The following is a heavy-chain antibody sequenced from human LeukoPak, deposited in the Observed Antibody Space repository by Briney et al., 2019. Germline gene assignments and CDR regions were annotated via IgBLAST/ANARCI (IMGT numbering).Heavy chain of an antibody. CDR3: VYGATTFDY. V-gene: IGHV3-74*01. CDR1: GFTFSSYW. D-gene: IGHD4-17*01. CDR2: INSDGSST. Sequence: GGSLRLSCAASGFTFSSYWMHWVRQAPEKGLVWVSRINSDGSSTDYADSVKGRFTISRDNANNTLYLQMSSLRAEDTAVYYCVYGATTFDYWGQGTLVTVSS. J-gene: IGHJ4*02.